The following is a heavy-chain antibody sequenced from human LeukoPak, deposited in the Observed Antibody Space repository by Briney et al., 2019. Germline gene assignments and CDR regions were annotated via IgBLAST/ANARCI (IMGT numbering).Heavy chain of an antibody. CDR3: ARLPSRYYDSSGYSGSIDY. D-gene: IGHD3-22*01. V-gene: IGHV4-39*01. J-gene: IGHJ4*02. Sequence: SETLSLTCTVSGGSISSSSYYWGWIRQPPGKGLEWIGSIYYSGSTYYNPSLKSRVTISVDTSKNRFSLKLSSVTAADTAVYYCARLPSRYYDSSGYSGSIDYWGQGTLVTVSS. CDR2: IYYSGST. CDR1: GGSISSSSYY.